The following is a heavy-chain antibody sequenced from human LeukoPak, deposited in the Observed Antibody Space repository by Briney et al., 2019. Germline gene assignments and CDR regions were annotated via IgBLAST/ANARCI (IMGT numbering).Heavy chain of an antibody. CDR2: ISGSGGST. Sequence: GSLRLSCAASGFTFSSYAMSWVRQAPGKGLEWVSAISGSGGSTYYADSVKGRFTISRDNSKNTLYLQMNSLRAEDTAVYYCAKAGVPFSYYYMDVWGKGTTVTVSS. CDR1: GFTFSSYA. J-gene: IGHJ6*03. V-gene: IGHV3-23*01. CDR3: AKAGVPFSYYYMDV.